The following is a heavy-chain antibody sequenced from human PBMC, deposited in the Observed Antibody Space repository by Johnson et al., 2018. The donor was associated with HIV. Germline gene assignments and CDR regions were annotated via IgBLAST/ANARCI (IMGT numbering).Heavy chain of an antibody. CDR3: ASQQTRFGAPHGFDI. D-gene: IGHD3-16*01. Sequence: VQLVESGGGLVQPGGSLRLSCAASGFTVSSNYMSWVRQAPGKGLEWVSVIYSGGSTYYADSVKGRFTISRDNSKNTLYLQMNSLRAEDTAVYYCASQQTRFGAPHGFDIWGKGTMVTVSS. CDR1: GFTVSSNY. J-gene: IGHJ3*02. V-gene: IGHV3-66*01. CDR2: IYSGGST.